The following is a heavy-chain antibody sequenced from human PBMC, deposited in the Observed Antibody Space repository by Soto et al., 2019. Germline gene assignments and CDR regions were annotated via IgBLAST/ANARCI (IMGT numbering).Heavy chain of an antibody. D-gene: IGHD5-12*01. V-gene: IGHV3-7*05. CDR2: IKQDGSKK. CDR3: GGDGYETLGY. Sequence: GGSLRLSCAASGFTFRDYWMSWVRQSPGKGLEWVANIKQDGSKKYYVDSVKGRFTISKDNAKNSLYLKMNSLRAQDTAVYYCGGDGYETLGYGGQGTLVTVSS. CDR1: GFTFRDYW. J-gene: IGHJ4*02.